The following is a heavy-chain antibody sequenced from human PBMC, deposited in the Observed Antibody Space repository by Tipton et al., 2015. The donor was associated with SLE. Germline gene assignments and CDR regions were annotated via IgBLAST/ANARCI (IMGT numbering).Heavy chain of an antibody. CDR1: NGSTNLYY. J-gene: IGHJ4*02. CDR2: VYYLGAT. D-gene: IGHD3-22*01. CDR3: ARLAHYNSNWYLGV. Sequence: TLSLTCTVSNGSTNLYYWSWIRQSPGKGLEYIGNVYYLGATNYSPSFESRVAMSVDTSKNQFSLRLRSVTAADTAVYYCARLAHYNSNWYLGVWCQRSLVTVSS. V-gene: IGHV4-59*08.